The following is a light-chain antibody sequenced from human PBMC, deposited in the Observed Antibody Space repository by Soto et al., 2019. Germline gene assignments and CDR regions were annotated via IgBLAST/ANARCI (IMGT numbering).Light chain of an antibody. J-gene: IGKJ1*01. CDR2: GAA. CDR3: QQYGSSPWT. Sequence: EIVLTQSPGTLSLSPGERATLSCRASQSVSSSYLAWYQQKPGQDPRLLIYGAARRATGIPDRFSDSGSGTDFPLTISRLEAEDFAVYYCQQYGSSPWTFGKGTKVEIK. CDR1: QSVSSSY. V-gene: IGKV3-20*01.